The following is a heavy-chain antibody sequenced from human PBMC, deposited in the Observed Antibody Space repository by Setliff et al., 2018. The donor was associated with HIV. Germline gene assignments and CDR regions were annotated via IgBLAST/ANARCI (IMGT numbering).Heavy chain of an antibody. CDR1: GGSISSHY. J-gene: IGHJ6*03. Sequence: SETLSLTCTVSGGSISSHYWNWIRQPPGKGLEWIGYIHYSGSTNYNPSLKSRVTISGDSSKNQVSLMLSSVTAADTAVYFCARVPSSGWYGGHHYMDVWGKGAAVTVSS. D-gene: IGHD6-19*01. V-gene: IGHV4-59*11. CDR3: ARVPSSGWYGGHHYMDV. CDR2: IHYSGST.